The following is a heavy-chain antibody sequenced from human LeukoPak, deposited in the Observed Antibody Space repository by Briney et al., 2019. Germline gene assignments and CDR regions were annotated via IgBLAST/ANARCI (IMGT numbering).Heavy chain of an antibody. CDR2: INHSGST. Sequence: SETLSLTCAVYGGSFSGYYWSWIRQPPGKGLEWLGEINHSGSTNYNPSLKSRVTISVDTSKNHFSLKLSSVTAADTAVYYCAREGIYDFWSGYYLCADYWGQGTLVTVSS. V-gene: IGHV4-34*01. CDR1: GGSFSGYY. J-gene: IGHJ4*02. CDR3: AREGIYDFWSGYYLCADY. D-gene: IGHD3-3*01.